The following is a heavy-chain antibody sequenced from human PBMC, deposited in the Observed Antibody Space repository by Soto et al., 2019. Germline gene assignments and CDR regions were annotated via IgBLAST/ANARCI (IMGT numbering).Heavy chain of an antibody. Sequence: PGGSLRLSCSASAFSFGSYAMHWVRQAPGKGLKYVSAISSDGGSTYYADSVKGRCTMSRDNPQNTLYLQMSSLRAEDTAVYYCAKDRGCSTTSCPSPFDYWGQGTLVTVPQ. D-gene: IGHD2-2*01. CDR1: AFSFGSYA. V-gene: IGHV3-64D*06. J-gene: IGHJ4*02. CDR3: AKDRGCSTTSCPSPFDY. CDR2: ISSDGGST.